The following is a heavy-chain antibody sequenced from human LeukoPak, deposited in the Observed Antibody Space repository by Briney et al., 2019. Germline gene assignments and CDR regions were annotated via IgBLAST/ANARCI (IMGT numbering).Heavy chain of an antibody. CDR2: ISSSSSYI. J-gene: IGHJ4*02. CDR3: ARDRSGWSKFDY. Sequence: PGGSLRLSCAASGFTFSSYSMNWVRQAPGKGLEWVSSISSSSSYIYYADSVKGRFTISRDNAKNSLYLQMNSLRAEDTAVYHCARDRSGWSKFDYWGQGTLVTVSS. V-gene: IGHV3-21*01. CDR1: GFTFSSYS. D-gene: IGHD6-19*01.